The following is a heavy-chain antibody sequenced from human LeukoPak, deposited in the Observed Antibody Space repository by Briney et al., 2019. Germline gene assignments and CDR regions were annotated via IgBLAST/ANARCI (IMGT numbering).Heavy chain of an antibody. D-gene: IGHD6-13*01. CDR2: IYTSGST. J-gene: IGHJ5*02. CDR1: GGSISSGSYY. CDR3: AREDYSSSFDWFDP. V-gene: IGHV4-61*02. Sequence: SETLSLTCTVSGGSISSGSYYWTWVRQPAVKGLEWIGRIYTSGSTNYNPSLKSRVTISVDTSKNQFSLKLSSVTAADTAVYYCAREDYSSSFDWFDPWGQGILVTVSS.